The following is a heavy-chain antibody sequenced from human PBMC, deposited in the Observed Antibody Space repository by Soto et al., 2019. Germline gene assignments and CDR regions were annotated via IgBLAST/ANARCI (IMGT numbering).Heavy chain of an antibody. CDR1: GGTFSTYP. CDR2: IIPKFGTT. Sequence: QVQLVQSGAEVKKPGSSVKVSCKASGGTFSTYPINWVRQAAGQGLEYMGGIIPKFGTTNYAQKFRGTVTITADESTSTAYLELNNLRSDDTAVYYWARGASNRTCWYLWFYPCGQGTLVTASS. V-gene: IGHV1-69*01. CDR3: ARGASNRTCWYLWFYP. D-gene: IGHD6-13*01. J-gene: IGHJ5*02.